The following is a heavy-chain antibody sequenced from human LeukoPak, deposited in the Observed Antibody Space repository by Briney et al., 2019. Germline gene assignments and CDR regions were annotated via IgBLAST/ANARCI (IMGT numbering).Heavy chain of an antibody. CDR3: ARVGLGYSYGFDY. V-gene: IGHV3-30-3*01. Sequence: TGGSLRLSCAASGFTFSSYAMHWVSQAPGKGLEWVAVISYDGSNKYYAGSVKGRFTISRDNSKNTLYLQMNSLRAEDTAVYYCARVGLGYSYGFDYWGQGTLVTVSS. J-gene: IGHJ4*02. CDR1: GFTFSSYA. CDR2: ISYDGSNK. D-gene: IGHD5-18*01.